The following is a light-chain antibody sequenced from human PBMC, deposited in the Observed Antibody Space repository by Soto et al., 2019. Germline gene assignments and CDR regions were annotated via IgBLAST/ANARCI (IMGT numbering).Light chain of an antibody. J-gene: IGLJ3*02. V-gene: IGLV2-14*03. CDR2: EVT. Sequence: QSVLAQTASVSGSPGQSITISCTGTSSDVGGYNFVSWYQQHPGKAPKLIIHEVTNRPSGVSGRFSGSKSGNTAFLTISGRQAEDEAVYYCCSHSSSITWMFGGGTQLTVL. CDR3: CSHSSSITWM. CDR1: SSDVGGYNF.